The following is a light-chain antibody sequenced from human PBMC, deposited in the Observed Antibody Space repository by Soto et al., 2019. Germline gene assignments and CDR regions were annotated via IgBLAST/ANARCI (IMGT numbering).Light chain of an antibody. CDR1: QDISSH. Sequence: IQLTQSPSSLSASVGDRVPITCRASQDISSHLAWYQQKPGKAPKLLIYAASTLQSGVPSRLSGSGSGTDSTLAIRRLYTKYSATNYCKQLKSYSLTFCGGTKV. J-gene: IGKJ4*01. CDR2: AAS. V-gene: IGKV1-9*01. CDR3: KQLKSYSLT.